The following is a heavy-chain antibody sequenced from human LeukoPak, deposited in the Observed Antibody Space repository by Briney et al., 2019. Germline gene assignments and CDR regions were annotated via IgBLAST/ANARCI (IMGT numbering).Heavy chain of an antibody. Sequence: GGSLRLSCAASGFTFSSYAMSWVRQAPGKGLEWVSAISGSGGSTYYADSVKGRFTISRDNSKNTLYLQMNSLRAEDTAVYYCAKAAKHCGGDCYVVSTFDYWGQGTLVTVSS. CDR3: AKAAKHCGGDCYVVSTFDY. D-gene: IGHD2-21*02. CDR2: ISGSGGST. CDR1: GFTFSSYA. J-gene: IGHJ4*02. V-gene: IGHV3-23*01.